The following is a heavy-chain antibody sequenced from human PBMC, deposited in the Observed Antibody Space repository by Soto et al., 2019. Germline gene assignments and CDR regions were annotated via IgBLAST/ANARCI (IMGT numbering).Heavy chain of an antibody. V-gene: IGHV3-74*03. CDR3: AREAGYCSRTSCYRRAFDT. CDR2: INTDGGSS. Sequence: EVQLVESGGDLVQPGGSLRLSCAASGFTFSGHWMHWVRQVPGKGLEWVSRINTDGGSSAYADSVKGRFTISRDNAKNTLYLQMNGVRAEDTVVYYCAREAGYCSRTSCYRRAFDTWGQGTTVTVSS. CDR1: GFTFSGHW. D-gene: IGHD2-2*01. J-gene: IGHJ3*02.